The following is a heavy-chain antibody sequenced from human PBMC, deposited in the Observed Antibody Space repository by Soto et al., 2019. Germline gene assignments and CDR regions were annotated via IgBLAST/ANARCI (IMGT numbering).Heavy chain of an antibody. Sequence: EVQLLESGGGLVQPGGSLRLSCAASGFTFSSYAMSWVRQAPGKGLEWVSAISGSGGSTYYADSVKGRFTISRDNSKNTLYLQMNSLRAEDRAVYYCAKGGLAVAGPWGYWYFDLWGRGTLVTVSS. CDR1: GFTFSSYA. CDR3: AKGGLAVAGPWGYWYFDL. D-gene: IGHD6-19*01. CDR2: ISGSGGST. V-gene: IGHV3-23*01. J-gene: IGHJ2*01.